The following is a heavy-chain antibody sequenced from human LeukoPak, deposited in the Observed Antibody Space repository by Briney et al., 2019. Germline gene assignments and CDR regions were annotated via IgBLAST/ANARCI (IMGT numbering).Heavy chain of an antibody. CDR3: ARRSSGSPPYYFDY. V-gene: IGHV3-74*01. CDR2: INSDGSTT. D-gene: IGHD1-26*01. Sequence: GGSLRLSCAASGFTFSSYWMHWVRQAPGKGLVWVSRINSDGSTTNYADYVKGRFTISRDNARNTLYLQMNSLRAEDTAVYYCARRSSGSPPYYFDYWGQGTLVTVSS. J-gene: IGHJ4*02. CDR1: GFTFSSYW.